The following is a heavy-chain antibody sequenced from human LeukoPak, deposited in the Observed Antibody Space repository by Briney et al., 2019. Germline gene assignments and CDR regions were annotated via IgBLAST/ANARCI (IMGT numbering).Heavy chain of an antibody. CDR2: ISGSGGST. CDR3: AKLSLYYYGSGSFLYFDY. Sequence: GGSLRLSCAVSGFTFSIYAMSWVRQAPGKGLEWVSGISGSGGSTFYADSVKGRFTISRDNSKKTLYLQMNSLRAEDTAVYYCAKLSLYYYGSGSFLYFDYWGQGTLVTVSS. V-gene: IGHV3-23*01. CDR1: GFTFSIYA. J-gene: IGHJ4*02. D-gene: IGHD3-10*01.